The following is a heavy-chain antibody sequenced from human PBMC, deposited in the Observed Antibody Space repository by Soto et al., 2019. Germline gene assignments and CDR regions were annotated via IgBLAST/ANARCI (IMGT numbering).Heavy chain of an antibody. Sequence: ASVKVSCKASGYTFTSYGISWVRQAPGQGLEWMGWISAYNGNTNYAQKLQGRVTMTTDTSTSTAYMELRSLRSDDTAVYYCARAVLGARYLGKDYYYGMDVWGQGTTVTVSS. J-gene: IGHJ6*02. D-gene: IGHD1-1*01. CDR1: GYTFTSYG. V-gene: IGHV1-18*01. CDR3: ARAVLGARYLGKDYYYGMDV. CDR2: ISAYNGNT.